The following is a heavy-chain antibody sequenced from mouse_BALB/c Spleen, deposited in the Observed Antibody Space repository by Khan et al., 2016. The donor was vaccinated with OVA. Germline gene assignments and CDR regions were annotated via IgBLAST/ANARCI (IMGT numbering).Heavy chain of an antibody. J-gene: IGHJ2*01. D-gene: IGHD1-1*01. CDR1: GYSITSDYA. CDR2: ISYSGRT. CDR3: ARSVTITTVVATDIDY. V-gene: IGHV3-2*02. Sequence: EVQLQESGPGLVKPSQSLSLTCTVTGYSITSDYAWNWIRQFPGNKLEWMGYISYSGRTSYNPSLKSRISITRDTSKNQFFLQLNSVTTEDTATYYCARSVTITTVVATDIDYWGQGTTLTVSS.